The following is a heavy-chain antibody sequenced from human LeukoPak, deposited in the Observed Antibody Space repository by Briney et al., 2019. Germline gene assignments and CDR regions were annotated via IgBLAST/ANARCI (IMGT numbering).Heavy chain of an antibody. V-gene: IGHV1-46*01. J-gene: IGHJ4*02. CDR1: GYTFTSYH. D-gene: IGHD6-13*01. CDR2: INPSGGST. CDR3: ATGTGYSSSWRLDY. Sequence: GASVKVSCKASGYTFTSYHMHWVRQAPGQGLEWMGIINPSGGSTSYAQKLQGRVTMTTDTSTSTAYMELRSLRSDDTAVYYCATGTGYSSSWRLDYWGQGTLVTVSS.